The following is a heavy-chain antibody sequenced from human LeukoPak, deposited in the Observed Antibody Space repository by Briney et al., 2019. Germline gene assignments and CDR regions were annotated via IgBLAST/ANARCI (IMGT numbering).Heavy chain of an antibody. J-gene: IGHJ3*02. D-gene: IGHD6-13*01. CDR1: GFTFSSYS. Sequence: GGSLRLSCAASGFTFSSYSMNWVRRAPGKGLEWVSSISSSSSYIYYADSVKGRFTISRDSAKNSLYLQMNSLRAEDTAVYYCARIRVDAFDIWGQGTMVTVSS. CDR3: ARIRVDAFDI. CDR2: ISSSSSYI. V-gene: IGHV3-21*01.